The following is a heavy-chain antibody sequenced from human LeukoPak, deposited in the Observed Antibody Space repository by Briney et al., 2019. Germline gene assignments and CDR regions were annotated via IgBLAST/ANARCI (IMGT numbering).Heavy chain of an antibody. Sequence: GGSLRLSCAASGFTFSYYSMNWVRQAPGKGLEWVSCISSSSTYIYYTDSVKGRFTISRDNAKNSLFLQINSLRAGDTAVYYCARGAYGDYPGYWGQGTLVTVSS. D-gene: IGHD4-17*01. J-gene: IGHJ4*02. CDR1: GFTFSYYS. CDR2: ISSSSTYI. CDR3: ARGAYGDYPGY. V-gene: IGHV3-21*01.